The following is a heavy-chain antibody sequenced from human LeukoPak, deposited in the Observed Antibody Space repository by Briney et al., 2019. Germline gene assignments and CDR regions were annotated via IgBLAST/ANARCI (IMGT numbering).Heavy chain of an antibody. CDR1: GGSITSSTW. D-gene: IGHD3-9*01. CDR3: ARSGLVSRYLDH. CDR2: VFYSGST. Sequence: SETLSLTCAVSGGSITSSTWWTWVRQPPGKGLEWIGEVFYSGSTNSNPSLKSRLTMSLDESKHEVSLRLTAVTAAATAVYYCARSGLVSRYLDHWGQGALVNVSP. V-gene: IGHV4-4*02. J-gene: IGHJ4*02.